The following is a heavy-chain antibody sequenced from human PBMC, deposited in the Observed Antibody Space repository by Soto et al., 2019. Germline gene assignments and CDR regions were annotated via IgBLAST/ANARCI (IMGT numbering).Heavy chain of an antibody. CDR1: GGTFSSYA. J-gene: IGHJ4*02. D-gene: IGHD6-6*01. CDR3: ARDRGALAAGPTNIFDY. Sequence: QVQLVQSGAEVKKPGSSVKVSCKASGGTFSSYAISWVRQAPGQGLEWMGGIIPIFGTANYAQKFQGRVTITTDESTSTAYMELGRLRSEDTAVYYCARDRGALAAGPTNIFDYWGQGTLVTVSS. V-gene: IGHV1-69*05. CDR2: IIPIFGTA.